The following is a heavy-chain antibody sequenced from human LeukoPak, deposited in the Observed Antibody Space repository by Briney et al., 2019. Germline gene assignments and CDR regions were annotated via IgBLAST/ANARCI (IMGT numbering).Heavy chain of an antibody. J-gene: IGHJ5*02. CDR1: GGSISIYY. CDR2: IYYSGST. V-gene: IGHV4-59*08. Sequence: SETLSLTCTVSGGSISIYYWSYIRQPPGEGLEWIGYIYYSGSTNYNPSLKSRVTISVDTPQNHFSLKLSSVTAADTAVYYCARLVDWFDPGGQGTLLTVPS. CDR3: ARLVDWFDP.